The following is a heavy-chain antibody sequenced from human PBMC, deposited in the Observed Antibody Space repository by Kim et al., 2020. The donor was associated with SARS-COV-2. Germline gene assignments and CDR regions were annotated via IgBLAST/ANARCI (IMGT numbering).Heavy chain of an antibody. CDR3: ARTDCSSTSCYSY. V-gene: IGHV1-18*01. J-gene: IGHJ4*02. CDR1: GYTFTSYG. CDR2: ISAYNGNT. D-gene: IGHD2-2*01. Sequence: ASVKVSCKASGYTFTSYGISWVRQAPGQGLEWMGWISAYNGNTNYAQKFQGRVTMTTDTSTSTAYMELKKLRSDDTAVYYCARTDCSSTSCYSYWGQGTLVNVSS.